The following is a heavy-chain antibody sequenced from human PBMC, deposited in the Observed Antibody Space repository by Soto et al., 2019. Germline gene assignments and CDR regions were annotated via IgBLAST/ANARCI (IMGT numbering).Heavy chain of an antibody. CDR3: AKGLLSGSWYEPHTWFDA. CDR2: ITKSGDT. CDR1: GFTFSNCV. D-gene: IGHD6-13*01. J-gene: IGHJ5*02. Sequence: GGSLRLSCETSGFTFSNCVMTWVRQAPGKGLEWVSVITKSGDTDYADSVKGRFTISRDNSKNTVYLQMNSLGAEDTAVYYCAKGLLSGSWYEPHTWFDAWGQGALVTVS. V-gene: IGHV3-23*01.